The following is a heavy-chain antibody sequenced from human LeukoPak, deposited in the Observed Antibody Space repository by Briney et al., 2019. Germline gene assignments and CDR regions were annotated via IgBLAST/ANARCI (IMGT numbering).Heavy chain of an antibody. CDR3: ARGPRTYYDFWSGYDY. Sequence: PSETLSLTCAVYGGSFNGYYWSWIRQPPGKGLEWIGEINHSGSTNYNPSLKSRVTISVDTSKNQFSLKLSSVTAADTAVYYCARGPRTYYDFWSGYDYWGQGTLVTVSS. CDR1: GGSFNGYY. D-gene: IGHD3-3*01. CDR2: INHSGST. V-gene: IGHV4-34*01. J-gene: IGHJ4*02.